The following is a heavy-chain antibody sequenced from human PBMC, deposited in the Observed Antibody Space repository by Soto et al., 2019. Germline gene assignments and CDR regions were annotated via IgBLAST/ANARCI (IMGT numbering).Heavy chain of an antibody. CDR1: GFTFSSYA. Sequence: EVQLLESGGGLVQPGGSLRLSCAASGFTFSSYAMSWVRQAPGKGLEWVSVISGSGGSTYYADSVKGRFTISRDNSKNTLYLQMNSLRAEDTAVYYCAKDLGYRSFCSGGSCYSFDYWGQGTLVTVSS. V-gene: IGHV3-23*01. D-gene: IGHD2-15*01. J-gene: IGHJ4*02. CDR3: AKDLGYRSFCSGGSCYSFDY. CDR2: ISGSGGST.